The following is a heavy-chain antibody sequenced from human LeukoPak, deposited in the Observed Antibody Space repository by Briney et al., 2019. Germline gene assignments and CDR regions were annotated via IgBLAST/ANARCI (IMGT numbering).Heavy chain of an antibody. D-gene: IGHD1-26*01. V-gene: IGHV3-74*01. J-gene: IGHJ4*02. CDR3: ASTSWELPDY. CDR2: VNGDGSST. Sequence: GGSLRLSCAASGFAFSSYWMHWVRQAPGKGLVWVSRVNGDGSSTSYADSVKGRFTISRDNAKNSLYLQMNSLRAEDTAVYYCASTSWELPDYWGQGTLVTVSS. CDR1: GFAFSSYW.